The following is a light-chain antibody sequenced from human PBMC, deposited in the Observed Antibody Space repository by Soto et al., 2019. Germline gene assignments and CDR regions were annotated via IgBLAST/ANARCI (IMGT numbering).Light chain of an antibody. Sequence: DIQMTQSPYSRSASVGDRVTISSRASQSISNFLNWYQQKSGKAHKLLIHTTSSLQSGVPSRFSASGTGTDFTLTISSLQPEDFATYYCRQSYSTPQTFGGGTKVEI. J-gene: IGKJ4*01. CDR2: TTS. CDR3: RQSYSTPQT. V-gene: IGKV1-39*01. CDR1: QSISNF.